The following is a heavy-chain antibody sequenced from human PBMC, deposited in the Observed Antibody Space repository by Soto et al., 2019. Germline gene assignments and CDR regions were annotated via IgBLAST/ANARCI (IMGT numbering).Heavy chain of an antibody. V-gene: IGHV1-69*13. D-gene: IGHD3-22*01. J-gene: IGHJ4*02. CDR3: ARASRLRYYDSSGYNFDY. CDR1: GGTFSSYA. CDR2: IIPIFGTA. Sequence: AASVKVSCTASGGTFSSYAISWVRQAPGQGLEWMGGIIPIFGTANYAQKFQGRVTITADESTSTAYMELSSLRSEDTAVYYCARASRLRYYDSSGYNFDYWGQGTLVTVSS.